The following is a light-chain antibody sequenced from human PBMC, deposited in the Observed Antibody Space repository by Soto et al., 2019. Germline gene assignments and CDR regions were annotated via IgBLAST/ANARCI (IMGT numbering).Light chain of an antibody. CDR1: QSVSNN. J-gene: IGKJ2*01. CDR3: KQYNDWPT. V-gene: IGKV3-15*01. CDR2: GAS. Sequence: EMFMTQSPATLSMSPGESATLSCRASQSVSNNLAWYQQRPGQAPRLLIYGASTRATGIQARFSGRGSGTEFTLTIRGLQSEDFAMYYCKQYNDWPTFGQGTKVDI.